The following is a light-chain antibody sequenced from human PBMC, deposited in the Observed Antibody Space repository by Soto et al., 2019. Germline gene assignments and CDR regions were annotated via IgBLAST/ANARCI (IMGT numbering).Light chain of an antibody. CDR2: GAS. J-gene: IGKJ1*01. Sequence: ETVLTQSPGTLSLSPGERATLSCRASQTIRSNYLAWYRQTPGQAPRLLIYGASNRATGIADSFSGSGSGTDFTLIISRLEPEDFALYYCQQYGSSPWTLGQGTKVEIK. CDR3: QQYGSSPWT. V-gene: IGKV3-20*01. CDR1: QTIRSNY.